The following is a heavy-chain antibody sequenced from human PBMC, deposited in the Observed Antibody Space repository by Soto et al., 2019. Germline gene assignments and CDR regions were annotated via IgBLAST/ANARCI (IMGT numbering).Heavy chain of an antibody. CDR2: ISYDGSNK. CDR3: TSRKRIAVARDY. D-gene: IGHD6-19*01. CDR1: GFTFSSYA. V-gene: IGHV3-30-3*01. J-gene: IGHJ4*02. Sequence: QVQLVESGGGVVQPGRSLRLSCAASGFTFSSYAMHWVRQAPGKGLEWVAVISYDGSNKYYADSVKGRFTISRDNSKNTLYLQMNSLRAEDTAGYYCTSRKRIAVARDYWGQGTLVTVSS.